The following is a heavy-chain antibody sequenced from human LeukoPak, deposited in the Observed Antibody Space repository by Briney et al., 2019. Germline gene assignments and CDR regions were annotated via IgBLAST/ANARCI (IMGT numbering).Heavy chain of an antibody. CDR1: VFTFSTYA. V-gene: IGHV3-23*01. Sequence: GGSLRLSCAASVFTFSTYAMSCVRQAPGKGLEWVSAISASGAGTYYADSVKGRFTISRDNSKNTLYLQMNSLRAEDTAVFYCAKRRVSQDIHDHGGNSGFDPWGQGTLVTVSS. CDR3: AKRRVSQDIHDHGGNSGFDP. J-gene: IGHJ5*02. D-gene: IGHD4-23*01. CDR2: ISASGAGT.